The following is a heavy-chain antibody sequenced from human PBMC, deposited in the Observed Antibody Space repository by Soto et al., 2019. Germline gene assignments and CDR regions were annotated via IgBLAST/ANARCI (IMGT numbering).Heavy chain of an antibody. CDR2: IYYSGST. J-gene: IGHJ4*02. CDR3: ARALSSHFFDY. D-gene: IGHD3-16*02. Sequence: PSETLSLTCTVSGGSTYRSGYYWSWIRQHPGKGLEWIGYIYYSGSTYYNPSLKSRVTISADTSKNQFSLKLSSVTAADTAMYYCARALSSHFFDYWGQGTPVTVXS. CDR1: GGSTYRSGYY. V-gene: IGHV4-31*03.